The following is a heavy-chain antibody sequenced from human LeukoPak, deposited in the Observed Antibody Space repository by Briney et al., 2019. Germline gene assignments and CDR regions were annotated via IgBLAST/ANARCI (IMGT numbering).Heavy chain of an antibody. V-gene: IGHV3-21*06. CDR1: GFTFSIYS. D-gene: IGHD1-26*01. CDR3: ASGSYDTRRYDY. Sequence: GGSLRLSCAASGFTFSIYSMNWVRQAPGKGLEWVSSISSSGTNKYCADSVKGRFTISRDNAKNSLYLQMNSLRAEDTAEYYCASGSYDTRRYDYWGQGILVTVTS. CDR2: ISSSGTNK. J-gene: IGHJ4*02.